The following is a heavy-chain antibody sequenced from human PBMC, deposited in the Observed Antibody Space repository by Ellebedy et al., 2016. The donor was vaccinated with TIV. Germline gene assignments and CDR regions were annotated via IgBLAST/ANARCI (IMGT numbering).Heavy chain of an antibody. J-gene: IGHJ4*02. CDR3: ARDCGCGSYFCDY. V-gene: IGHV1-69*05. CDR1: GGTFSSYA. CDR2: IIPIFGTA. Sequence: ASVKVSCKASGGTFSSYAISWVRQAPGQGLEWMGGIIPIFGTANYAQKFQGRVTMTRDTSTSTVYMELSSLRSEDTAVYYCARDCGCGSYFCDYWGQGTLVTVSS. D-gene: IGHD1-26*01.